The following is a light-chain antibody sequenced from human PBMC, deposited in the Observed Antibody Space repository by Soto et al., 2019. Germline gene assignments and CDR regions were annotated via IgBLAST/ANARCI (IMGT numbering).Light chain of an antibody. J-gene: IGKJ5*01. Sequence: EFMLTQSPGTLSLSPGEGATLSCRASQSLTNSFIAWYQQKPGQAPRLLIYDTSIRASGIPDRFSGSGSGTDFTLTISRLEPEDFAVFYCQQYGTSAIIFGQGTRLEIK. CDR2: DTS. CDR1: QSLTNSF. CDR3: QQYGTSAII. V-gene: IGKV3-20*01.